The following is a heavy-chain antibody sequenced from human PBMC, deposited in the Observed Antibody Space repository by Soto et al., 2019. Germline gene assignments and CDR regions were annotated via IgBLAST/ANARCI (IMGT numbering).Heavy chain of an antibody. J-gene: IGHJ4*02. Sequence: PVGSLRLSCAASGFTFSSYSMNWVRQAPGKGLEWVSSISSSSISMYYADSVTGRFTISRDNAKNSLYLQMNSLRAEDTAVYYCARDWVSDSSGDHIDYWGQGALVTVSS. CDR3: ARDWVSDSSGDHIDY. CDR1: GFTFSSYS. CDR2: ISSSSISM. V-gene: IGHV3-21*01. D-gene: IGHD3-22*01.